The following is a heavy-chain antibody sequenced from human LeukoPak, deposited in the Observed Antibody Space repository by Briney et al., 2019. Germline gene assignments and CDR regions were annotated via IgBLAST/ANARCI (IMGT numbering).Heavy chain of an antibody. CDR1: GGSINSY. J-gene: IGHJ4*02. Sequence: PSETLSLTCTVSGGSINSYWSWIRQPAGKGLEWIGRISGSGTITYNPALQSRLSISIDTSKNQFSLKLMSVTAADTAVYYCARGKSAGIAVAGFDYWGQGTLVTVSS. V-gene: IGHV4-4*07. CDR3: ARGKSAGIAVAGFDY. CDR2: ISGSGTI. D-gene: IGHD6-19*01.